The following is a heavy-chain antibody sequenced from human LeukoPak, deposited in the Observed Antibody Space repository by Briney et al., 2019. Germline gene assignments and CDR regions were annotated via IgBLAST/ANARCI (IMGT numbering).Heavy chain of an antibody. CDR2: ISAYSGNT. CDR3: AREGPGGAALPDY. D-gene: IGHD3-16*01. Sequence: ASVKVSCKASGYTFTNYAINWVRQAPGQGLEWMGWISAYSGNTNYAQKLQGRVTMTTDTSTRTAYMELRSLRSDDTAVYYCAREGPGGAALPDYWGQGTLVTVSS. CDR1: GYTFTNYA. V-gene: IGHV1-18*01. J-gene: IGHJ4*02.